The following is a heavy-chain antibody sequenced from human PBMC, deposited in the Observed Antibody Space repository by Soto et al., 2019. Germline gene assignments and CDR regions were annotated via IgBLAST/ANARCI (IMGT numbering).Heavy chain of an antibody. CDR1: GATLDAFINFG. CDR3: ATATLITMIVVANAFDI. V-gene: IGHV1-69*13. Sequence: SVKVSCKASGATLDAFINFGITWVRRAPGQGLEWMGGIIPVFGTPHYAQKFQGRLTISADESTRTAYMELSSLRSEDTAVYYCATATLITMIVVANAFDIWGQGTMVTVSS. J-gene: IGHJ3*02. CDR2: IIPVFGTP. D-gene: IGHD3-22*01.